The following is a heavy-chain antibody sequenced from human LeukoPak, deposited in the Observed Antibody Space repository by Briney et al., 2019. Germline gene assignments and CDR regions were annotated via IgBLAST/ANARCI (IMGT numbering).Heavy chain of an antibody. CDR3: AIAYYSNYRELTFFCY. Sequence: PSETLSLTCTISGVSISSYYWSWIRQPPGKGLEWIGYIYYSGSANYNPSLKGRVTISVDTSKSQFSLNLSSVTAADTAVYYCAIAYYSNYRELTFFCYWGQGTLVTVSS. D-gene: IGHD4-11*01. V-gene: IGHV4-59*01. CDR2: IYYSGSA. J-gene: IGHJ4*02. CDR1: GVSISSYY.